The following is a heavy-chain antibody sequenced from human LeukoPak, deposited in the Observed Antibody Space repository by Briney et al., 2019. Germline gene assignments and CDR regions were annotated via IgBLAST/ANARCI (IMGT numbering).Heavy chain of an antibody. J-gene: IGHJ4*02. CDR1: GFTFSSHW. D-gene: IGHD3-3*01. V-gene: IGHV3-7*03. CDR3: ARAPPGVVIYVLIDY. CDR2: IKKDGSEK. Sequence: GGSLRLSCAASGFTFSSHWMSWVRQAPGKGLEWVANIKKDGSEKYYADSVKGRFTISRDNAKNSLYLQMNSLRAEDTALYYCARAPPGVVIYVLIDYWGQGTLVTVSS.